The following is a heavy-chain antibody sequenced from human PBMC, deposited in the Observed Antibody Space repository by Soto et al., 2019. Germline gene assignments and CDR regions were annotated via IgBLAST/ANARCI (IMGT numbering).Heavy chain of an antibody. Sequence: SETLSLTCTVSGGSVSSGSYHWSWIRQAPGKGLEWIGYNHYSGNSNYNPSLKSRVTISVDTSKNQLSLKVSSVTAADTAVYYCARDRVVSTRNAYDYYGMDVWGQGTAVTVSS. CDR2: NHYSGNS. D-gene: IGHD1-1*01. CDR3: ARDRVVSTRNAYDYYGMDV. J-gene: IGHJ6*02. CDR1: GGSVSSGSYH. V-gene: IGHV4-61*01.